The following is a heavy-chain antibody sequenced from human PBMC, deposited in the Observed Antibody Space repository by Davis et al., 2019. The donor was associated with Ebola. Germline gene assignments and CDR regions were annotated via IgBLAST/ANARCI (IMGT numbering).Heavy chain of an antibody. CDR3: ARGGYGDRTQSNWFDP. Sequence: ASVKVSCKASGYTFTGYYMHWVRQAPGQGLEWMGWINPNSGGTNYAQKFQGRVTMTRDTSISTAYMELSRLRSDDTAVYYCARGGYGDRTQSNWFDPWGQGTLVTVSS. CDR1: GYTFTGYY. CDR2: INPNSGGT. V-gene: IGHV1-2*02. J-gene: IGHJ5*02. D-gene: IGHD4-17*01.